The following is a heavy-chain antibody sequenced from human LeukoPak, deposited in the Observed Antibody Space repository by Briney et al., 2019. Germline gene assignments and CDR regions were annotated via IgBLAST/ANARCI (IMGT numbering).Heavy chain of an antibody. CDR3: ARELERSGFDP. J-gene: IGHJ5*02. D-gene: IGHD6-19*01. Sequence: GGSLRLSCAASGFTFSSFEMNWVRQAPGKGLNWVSYIGGSGSTKDYADSVKGRFTISRDNAKNSLYLQLNSLRAEDTAVYYCARELERSGFDPWGQGTLVTVSS. CDR1: GFTFSSFE. CDR2: IGGSGSTK. V-gene: IGHV3-48*03.